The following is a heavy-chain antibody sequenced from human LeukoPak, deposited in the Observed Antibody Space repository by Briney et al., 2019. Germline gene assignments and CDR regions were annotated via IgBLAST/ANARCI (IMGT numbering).Heavy chain of an antibody. CDR1: GGTFSSYA. J-gene: IGHJ4*02. CDR3: ARDQRYCSSSSCPWEPFDY. D-gene: IGHD2-2*01. V-gene: IGHV1-69*04. Sequence: GSSVKVSCKASGGTFSSYAISWVRQAPGQGLEWMGRIIPILGIANYAQKFQGRVTITADKSTSTAYMELSSLRAEDTAVYYCARDQRYCSSSSCPWEPFDYWGQGTLVTVSS. CDR2: IIPILGIA.